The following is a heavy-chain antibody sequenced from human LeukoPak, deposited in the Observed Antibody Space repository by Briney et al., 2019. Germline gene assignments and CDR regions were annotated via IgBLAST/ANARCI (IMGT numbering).Heavy chain of an antibody. Sequence: GGSLRLSCAASGFTFSSYAMSWVRQAPGKGLEWVSAISGSGGSTYYADSVKGRLTISRDNSKNTLYLQMNSLRAEDTAVYYCAKRSYGSDYYGMDVWGQGTTVTVSS. CDR3: AKRSYGSDYYGMDV. CDR2: ISGSGGST. V-gene: IGHV3-23*01. D-gene: IGHD5-18*01. CDR1: GFTFSSYA. J-gene: IGHJ6*02.